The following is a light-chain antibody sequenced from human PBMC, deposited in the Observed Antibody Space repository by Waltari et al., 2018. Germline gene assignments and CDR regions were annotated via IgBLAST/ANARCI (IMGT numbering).Light chain of an antibody. V-gene: IGKV1-39*01. CDR2: AAS. J-gene: IGKJ3*01. CDR3: QQSYSNPRVT. CDR1: QATGSS. Sequence: DIRLTQSPSFLSASVGDRVTISCRASQATGSSFAWYQQKPGKAPRLLIYAASTLEGGVPPRFSGSGSGTDFTLTISSLQPEDFATYYCQQSYSNPRVTFGPGTKVDIK.